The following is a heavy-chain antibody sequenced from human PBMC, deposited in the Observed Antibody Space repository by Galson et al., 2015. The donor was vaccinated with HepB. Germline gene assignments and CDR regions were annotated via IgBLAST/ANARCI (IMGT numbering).Heavy chain of an antibody. CDR2: ISGSGGST. V-gene: IGHV3-23*01. Sequence: SLRLSCAASGFTFSSYAMSWVRQAPGKGLEWVSAISGSGGSTYYADSVKGRFTISRDNSKNTLYLQMNSLRTEDTAVYYCAKEFGYSSSWYPDYWGQGTLVTVSS. J-gene: IGHJ4*02. CDR3: AKEFGYSSSWYPDY. CDR1: GFTFSSYA. D-gene: IGHD6-13*01.